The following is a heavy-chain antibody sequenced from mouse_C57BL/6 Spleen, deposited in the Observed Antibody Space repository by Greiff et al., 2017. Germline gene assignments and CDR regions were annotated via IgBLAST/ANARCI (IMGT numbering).Heavy chain of an antibody. V-gene: IGHV2-3*01. CDR1: GFSLTSYG. Sequence: VQRVESGPGLVAPSQSLSITCTVSGFSLTSYGVSWVRQPPGKGLEWLGVIWGDGSTNYHSALISRLSISKDNSKSQVILKLNRRRTDDTATYYCAKGGRLRHAMDYWGQGTSVTVAS. J-gene: IGHJ4*01. CDR3: AKGGRLRHAMDY. D-gene: IGHD2-4*01. CDR2: IWGDGST.